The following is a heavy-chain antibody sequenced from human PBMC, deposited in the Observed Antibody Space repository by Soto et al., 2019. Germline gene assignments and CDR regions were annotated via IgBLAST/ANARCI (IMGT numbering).Heavy chain of an antibody. CDR1: SGSISSSSYY. J-gene: IGHJ6*02. V-gene: IGHV4-39*01. Sequence: SETLSLTCTVSSGSISSSSYYWGWIRQPPGKRLEWIGSIYYSGSTYYNQSLKSRVTISVDTSKNQYYLKLSSVSASDTAVYYCARWGYCSGGTCYGYYYYGMDVWGQGTTVTVS. CDR2: IYYSGST. CDR3: ARWGYCSGGTCYGYYYYGMDV. D-gene: IGHD2-15*01.